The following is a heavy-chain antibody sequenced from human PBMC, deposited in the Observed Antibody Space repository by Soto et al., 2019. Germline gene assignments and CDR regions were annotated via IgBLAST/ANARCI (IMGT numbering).Heavy chain of an antibody. CDR3: ARWESGDWYLGI. Sequence: EVQLVESGGGLVQPGGSLRLSCAASGFALSGYWMTWVRQAPGKGLEWVASINPDGTLKYYVDSVKGRFTISRDKADNALFLQMISLRGEDTAVDYCARWESGDWYLGIWGQGTLVTVSS. J-gene: IGHJ1*01. CDR2: INPDGTLK. D-gene: IGHD2-21*02. CDR1: GFALSGYW. V-gene: IGHV3-7*03.